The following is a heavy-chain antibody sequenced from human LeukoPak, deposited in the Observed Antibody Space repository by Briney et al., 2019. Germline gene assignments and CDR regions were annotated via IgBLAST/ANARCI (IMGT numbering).Heavy chain of an antibody. CDR3: ASSGTASRGAMDV. CDR2: IYSGGST. CDR1: GFTFSSYS. V-gene: IGHV3-66*01. J-gene: IGHJ6*02. D-gene: IGHD1-1*01. Sequence: GGSLRLSCAASGFTFSSYSMNWVRQAPGKGLEWVSAIYSGGSTFYADSVRGRFNISRDNSRKTMFLQMSSLRVEDAAVYYCASSGTASRGAMDVWGQGTTVTVSS.